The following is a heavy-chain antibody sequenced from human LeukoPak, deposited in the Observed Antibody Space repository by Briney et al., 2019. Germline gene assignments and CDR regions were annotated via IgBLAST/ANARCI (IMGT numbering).Heavy chain of an antibody. D-gene: IGHD3-3*01. CDR1: GGSIGSSNYY. V-gene: IGHV4-39*07. J-gene: IGHJ4*02. CDR2: INHSGST. Sequence: PSETLSLTCTVSGGSIGSSNYYWGWVRQPPGKGLEWIGEINHSGSTNYNPSLKSRVTISVDTSKNQFSLKLSSVTAADTAVYYCARDYDFWSGYYFYWGQGTLVTVSS. CDR3: ARDYDFWSGYYFY.